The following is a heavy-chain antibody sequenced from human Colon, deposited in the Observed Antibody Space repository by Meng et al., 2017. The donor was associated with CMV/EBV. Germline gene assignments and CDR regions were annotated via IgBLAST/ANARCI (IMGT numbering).Heavy chain of an antibody. CDR1: GGSISSYY. V-gene: IGHV4-59*01. CDR2: IYYSGST. Sequence: SETLSLTCTVSGGSISSYYWSWIRQPPGKGLEWIGYIYYSGSTNYDPSLKSRVTISVDTSKNQFSLKLSSVTAADTAVYSCARDGLIDDFWSGDESYGMDVWGQGTTVTVSS. D-gene: IGHD3-3*01. CDR3: ARDGLIDDFWSGDESYGMDV. J-gene: IGHJ6*02.